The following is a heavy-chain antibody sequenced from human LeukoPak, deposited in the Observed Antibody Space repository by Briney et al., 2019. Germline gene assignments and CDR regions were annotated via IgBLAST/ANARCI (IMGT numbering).Heavy chain of an antibody. Sequence: GGSLRLSCAASGFTFSSYAMSWVRQAPGKGLEWVSAISGSGGSTYYADSVKGRFTISRDNSKNTLYLQMNSLRAEDTAVYYCAKDPVGGLGNYYDSDAFDIWGQGTMVTVSS. CDR3: AKDPVGGLGNYYDSDAFDI. D-gene: IGHD3-22*01. CDR2: ISGSGGST. CDR1: GFTFSSYA. V-gene: IGHV3-23*01. J-gene: IGHJ3*02.